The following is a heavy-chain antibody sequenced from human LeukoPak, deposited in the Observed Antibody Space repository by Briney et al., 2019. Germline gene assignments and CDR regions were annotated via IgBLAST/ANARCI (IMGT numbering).Heavy chain of an antibody. CDR1: GGSISSYY. CDR3: ARLHYDSSGYYYFDY. J-gene: IGHJ4*02. D-gene: IGHD3-22*01. V-gene: IGHV4-59*01. Sequence: SETLSLTCTVSGGSISSYYCSWIRQPPGKGLEWIGYIYHSGSTDYNPSLKSRVTISVDTSKNQFSLKLSSVTAADTAVYYCARLHYDSSGYYYFDYWGQGTLVTVSS. CDR2: IYHSGST.